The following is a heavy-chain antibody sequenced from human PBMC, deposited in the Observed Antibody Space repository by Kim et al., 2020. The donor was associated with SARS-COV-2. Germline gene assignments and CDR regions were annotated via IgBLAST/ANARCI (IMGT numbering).Heavy chain of an antibody. Sequence: SETLSLTCTVSGGSISSSSYYWGWIRQPPGKGLEWIGSIYYSGSTYYNPSLKSRVTISVDTSKNQFSLKLSSVTAADTAVYYCARQAFGELYLPPYYYYYGMDVWGQGTTVTVSS. D-gene: IGHD3-10*01. CDR1: GGSISSSSYY. J-gene: IGHJ6*02. V-gene: IGHV4-39*01. CDR2: IYYSGST. CDR3: ARQAFGELYLPPYYYYYGMDV.